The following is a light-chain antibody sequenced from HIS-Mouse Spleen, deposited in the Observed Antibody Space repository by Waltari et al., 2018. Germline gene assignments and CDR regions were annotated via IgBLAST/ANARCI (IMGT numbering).Light chain of an antibody. Sequence: QSALTQPASVSGSPGQSITISCTGTSSDVGSYNLASWYQQHPGKAPKLMIYEGSKRPSGVSNRFSGSKSGHTASLTISGLQAEDEADYYCCSYAGSSTVVFGGGTKLTVL. V-gene: IGLV2-23*01. CDR1: SSDVGSYNL. CDR3: CSYAGSSTVV. J-gene: IGLJ2*01. CDR2: EGS.